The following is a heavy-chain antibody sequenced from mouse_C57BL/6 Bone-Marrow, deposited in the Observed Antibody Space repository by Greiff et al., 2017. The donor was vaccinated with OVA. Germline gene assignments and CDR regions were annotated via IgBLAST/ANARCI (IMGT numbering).Heavy chain of an antibody. CDR3: ARERHYYGSSYEFAY. D-gene: IGHD1-1*01. J-gene: IGHJ3*01. Sequence: VQLQQSGAELVRPGTSVKMSCKASGYTFTNYWIGWAKQRPGHGLEWIGDIYPGGGYTNYNEKFKGKATLTADKSSSTAYMQFSSLTSEDSAIYYCARERHYYGSSYEFAYWGQGTLVTVSA. V-gene: IGHV1-63*01. CDR2: IYPGGGYT. CDR1: GYTFTNYW.